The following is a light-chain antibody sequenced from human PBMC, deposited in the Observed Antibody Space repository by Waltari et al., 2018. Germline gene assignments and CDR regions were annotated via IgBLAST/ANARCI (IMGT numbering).Light chain of an antibody. V-gene: IGKV3-11*01. CDR1: QSIITY. J-gene: IGKJ5*01. CDR2: EAS. Sequence: VFTQSRATLSVSAGAGATLPGRASQSIITYLAWFQQRPGQAPRRLIYEASNRAAGVPARFSGSGSGTDFTLSISSLEPEDVAVYYCHQCGSWPFTFGQGTRLEIK. CDR3: HQCGSWPFT.